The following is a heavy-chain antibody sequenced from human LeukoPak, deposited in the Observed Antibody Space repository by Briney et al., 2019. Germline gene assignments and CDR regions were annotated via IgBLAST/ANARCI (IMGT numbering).Heavy chain of an antibody. Sequence: GGSLRLSCAASGFTFSIYAMNWVRQAPGEGPEWVSSISGSGGEIRYADSVKGRFTISRDNSQNTLYLRMNSPRVEDTAIYYCSKDLTTRSIGYFDYWGQGTLVTVSS. D-gene: IGHD1-1*01. CDR2: ISGSGGEI. CDR3: SKDLTTRSIGYFDY. CDR1: GFTFSIYA. V-gene: IGHV3-23*01. J-gene: IGHJ4*02.